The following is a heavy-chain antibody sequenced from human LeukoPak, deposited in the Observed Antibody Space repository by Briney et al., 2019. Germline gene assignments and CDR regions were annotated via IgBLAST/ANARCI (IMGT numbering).Heavy chain of an antibody. D-gene: IGHD6-13*01. V-gene: IGHV4-59*08. CDR3: ARVWYSSSWELSP. CDR1: GGSXRXXY. J-gene: IGHJ5*02. CDR2: IYYSGST. Sequence: CTXXGGSXRXXYWXWXXXPPXXGLXXIGYIYYSGSTNYNPSLKSRVTISVDTSKNQFSLKLSSVTAADTAVYYCARVWYSSSWELSPWGQGTLVTVSS.